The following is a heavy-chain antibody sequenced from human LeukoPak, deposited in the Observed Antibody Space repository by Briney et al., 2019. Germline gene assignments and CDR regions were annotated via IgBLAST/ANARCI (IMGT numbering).Heavy chain of an antibody. D-gene: IGHD3-16*01. CDR3: ARDVWGHVDAFDI. CDR1: GGPITSSY. CDR2: IYYSGST. V-gene: IGHV4-59*01. Sequence: SETLSLTCTVSGGPITSSYWSWIRQPPGKGLEWIGYIYYSGSTSYSPSLKSRVTISVDTSKNQFSLRLRSVTAADTAVYYCARDVWGHVDAFDIWGQGTMVTVSS. J-gene: IGHJ3*02.